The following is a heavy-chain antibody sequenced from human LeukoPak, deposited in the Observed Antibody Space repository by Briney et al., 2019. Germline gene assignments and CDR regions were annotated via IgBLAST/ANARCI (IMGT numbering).Heavy chain of an antibody. CDR3: AKDLGGSGDFLSGYYDYYFYGMDV. D-gene: IGHD3-3*01. CDR2: INSDGSSI. V-gene: IGHV3-74*01. J-gene: IGHJ6*02. Sequence: PGGSLRLSCAASGFTFSSHWMHWVRQAPGKGLVWVSRINSDGSSISYADSVKGRFTISRDNAKNTLYLQMNSLRAEDTAVYFCAKDLGGSGDFLSGYYDYYFYGMDVWGQGTTVTVSS. CDR1: GFTFSSHW.